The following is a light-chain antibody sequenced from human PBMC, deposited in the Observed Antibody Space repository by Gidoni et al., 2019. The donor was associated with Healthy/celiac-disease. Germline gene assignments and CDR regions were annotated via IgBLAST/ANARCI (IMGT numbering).Light chain of an antibody. J-gene: IGKJ2*01. V-gene: IGKV3-20*01. CDR2: GAS. Sequence: EIVLTQSPGTLSCSTGERATLSCRASQSVSSSYLAWYQQKPRQAPRTLILGASSRATGIPDRFSGSGSGTDFTLAISRLEHEAFAVYYCQQYCSSPPTFGQGTKLEIK. CDR1: QSVSSSY. CDR3: QQYCSSPPT.